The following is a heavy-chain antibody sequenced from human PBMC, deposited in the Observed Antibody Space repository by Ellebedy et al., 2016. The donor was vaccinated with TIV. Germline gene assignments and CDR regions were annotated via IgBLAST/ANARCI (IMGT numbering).Heavy chain of an antibody. V-gene: IGHV3-23*01. J-gene: IGHJ4*02. CDR1: GFTFSTYP. CDR3: ARRSTDFAFDS. CDR2: ISANGGTT. D-gene: IGHD3/OR15-3a*01. Sequence: GESLKISCAASGFTFSTYPMNWVLQAPGKGLEWVSIISANGGTTYYADSVKGRFTISRDNSKNTLFLQMSSLSAEDTAVYFCARRSTDFAFDSWGQGTLVTVSS.